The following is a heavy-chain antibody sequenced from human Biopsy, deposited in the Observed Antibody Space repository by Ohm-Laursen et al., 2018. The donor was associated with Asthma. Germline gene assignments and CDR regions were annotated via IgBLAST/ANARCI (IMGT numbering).Heavy chain of an antibody. D-gene: IGHD3-3*01. J-gene: IGHJ1*01. V-gene: IGHV3-7*01. CDR2: IKHDGSGK. CDR1: GFTFGDYC. Sequence: SLRLSCTASGFTFGDYCMSWVRQVPGQGLGWVANIKHDGSGKNHVDSLKGRFTISRDNAKNLLFLQMNSLRAEDTAVYYCARTFHFWSPYHAEHYQLWGQGTLVTVSS. CDR3: ARTFHFWSPYHAEHYQL.